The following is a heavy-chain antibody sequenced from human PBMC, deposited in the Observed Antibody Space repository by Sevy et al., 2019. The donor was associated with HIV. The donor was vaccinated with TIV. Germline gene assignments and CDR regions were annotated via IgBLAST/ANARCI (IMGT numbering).Heavy chain of an antibody. Sequence: GGSLRLSCAASGFTFSSYSMNWVRQAPGKGLEWVSSISSSSSYIYYADSVKGRFTISRDNAKNSLYLQMNSLRAEDTAMYYCARGILDFWSGCWFDPWGQGTLVTVSS. CDR1: GFTFSSYS. V-gene: IGHV3-21*01. J-gene: IGHJ5*02. D-gene: IGHD3-3*01. CDR3: ARGILDFWSGCWFDP. CDR2: ISSSSSYI.